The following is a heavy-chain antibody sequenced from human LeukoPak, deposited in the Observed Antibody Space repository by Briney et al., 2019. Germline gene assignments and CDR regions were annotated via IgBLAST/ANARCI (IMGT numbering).Heavy chain of an antibody. CDR3: ARIPVQDVVVQD. D-gene: IGHD3-22*01. CDR1: GYTFTDYY. V-gene: IGHV1-2*02. Sequence: ASVRVSCKASGYTFTDYYMHWVRQAPGQGLEWMGWINPNSGGTNYAQKFQGRVTMTRDTSISTAYMELSRLRSDDTAVYYCARIPVQDVVVQDWGQGTLVTVSS. CDR2: INPNSGGT. J-gene: IGHJ4*02.